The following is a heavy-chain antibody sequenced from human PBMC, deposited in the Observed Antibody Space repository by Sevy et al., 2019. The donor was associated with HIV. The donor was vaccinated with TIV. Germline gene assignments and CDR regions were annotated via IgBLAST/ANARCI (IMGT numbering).Heavy chain of an antibody. J-gene: IGHJ3*02. Sequence: SETLSLTCTVSGGSISSSSYYWGWIRQPPGKGMEWIGSIYYSGRTYYNPSLKSRVTISVDTSKNQFSLKLSSVTAADTAVYYCARHVPVEMATLWGAFDIWGQGTMVTVSS. CDR3: ARHVPVEMATLWGAFDI. CDR1: GGSISSSSYY. CDR2: IYYSGRT. D-gene: IGHD2-21*01. V-gene: IGHV4-39*01.